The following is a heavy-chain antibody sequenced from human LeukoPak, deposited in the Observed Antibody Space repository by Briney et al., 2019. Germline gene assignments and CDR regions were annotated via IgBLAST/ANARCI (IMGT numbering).Heavy chain of an antibody. Sequence: PGGSLRLSCAVSRFSISGYSMNWVRQAPGKGLEWVSYISSSGTTMHYADSVKGRFTISRDNAKNSLYLQMNSLRDEDTAVYYCVRSRQGSYSDYWDQGTLVTVSS. D-gene: IGHD6-13*01. CDR3: VRSRQGSYSDY. CDR1: RFSISGYS. J-gene: IGHJ4*02. CDR2: ISSSGTTM. V-gene: IGHV3-48*02.